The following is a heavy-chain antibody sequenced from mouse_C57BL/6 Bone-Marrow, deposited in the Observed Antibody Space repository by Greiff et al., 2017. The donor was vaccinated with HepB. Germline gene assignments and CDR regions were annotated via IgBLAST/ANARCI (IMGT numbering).Heavy chain of an antibody. J-gene: IGHJ2*01. CDR1: GYTFTSYW. Sequence: QVQLKQPGAELVMPGASVKLSCKASGYTFTSYWMHWVKQRPGQGLEWIGEIDPSDSYTNYNQKFKGKSTLTVDKSSSTAYMQLSSLTSEDSAVYYCARSVLRYLDYFDYWGQGTTLTVSS. D-gene: IGHD1-1*01. CDR2: IDPSDSYT. CDR3: ARSVLRYLDYFDY. V-gene: IGHV1-69*01.